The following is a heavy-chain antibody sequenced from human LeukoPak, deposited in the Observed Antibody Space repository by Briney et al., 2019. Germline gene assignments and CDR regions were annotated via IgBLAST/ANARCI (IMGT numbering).Heavy chain of an antibody. CDR1: GVSFSGYY. V-gene: IGHV4-34*01. J-gene: IGHJ5*02. D-gene: IGHD6-19*01. Sequence: SETLSLTCAVYGVSFSGYYWSWIRQPPGKGLEWIGEINHSGSTNYNPSLKSRVTISVDTSKNQFSLKLSSVTAADTAVYYCARDSRSGWGNWFDPWGQGTLVTVSS. CDR2: INHSGST. CDR3: ARDSRSGWGNWFDP.